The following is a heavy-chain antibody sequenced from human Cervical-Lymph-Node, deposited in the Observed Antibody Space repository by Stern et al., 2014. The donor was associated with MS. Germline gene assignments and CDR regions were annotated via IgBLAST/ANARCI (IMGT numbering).Heavy chain of an antibody. J-gene: IGHJ5*02. CDR1: GFTFSDCG. Sequence: QVQLVQSEGGVVQPGRSLRLSCAASGFTFSDCGMHWVRQAPGKGLEWVALIWYDGSDKYYADSGKGRFTISRDNSKNTLYLQMNSLRVEDTAVYYCARKGFSGYNYGPDLWGQGTLVTVSS. CDR3: ARKGFSGYNYGPDL. CDR2: IWYDGSDK. D-gene: IGHD5-18*01. V-gene: IGHV3-33*01.